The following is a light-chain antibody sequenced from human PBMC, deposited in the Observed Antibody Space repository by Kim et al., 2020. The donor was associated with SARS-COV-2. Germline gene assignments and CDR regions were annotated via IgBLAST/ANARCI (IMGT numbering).Light chain of an antibody. CDR1: SSDIGDYNY. CDR3: GSFTTTGTYLI. J-gene: IGLJ2*01. V-gene: IGLV2-14*03. CDR2: DVY. Sequence: QSALTQPASVSGSPGQSVTISCIGTSSDIGDYNYVYWYQQQPGKAPKLMISDVYKRPSGVASHFSGSKSGGTASLTIFGLQAEDEADYYCGSFTTTGTYLIFGAGTQVTVL.